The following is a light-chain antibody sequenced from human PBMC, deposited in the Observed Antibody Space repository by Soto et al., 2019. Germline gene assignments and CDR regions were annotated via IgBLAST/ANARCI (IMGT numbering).Light chain of an antibody. Sequence: QSVLTQPPSASGTPGQRVTISCSGSNSNIGKNFVNWYQHVPGTAPKLLIYGNHHRLSGIPDRFSGSKSGTSASLAITGLQAEDEADYYCQSYDSSLSGYVFGTGTKVTVL. CDR1: NSNIGKNF. V-gene: IGLV1-44*01. CDR2: GNH. J-gene: IGLJ1*01. CDR3: QSYDSSLSGYV.